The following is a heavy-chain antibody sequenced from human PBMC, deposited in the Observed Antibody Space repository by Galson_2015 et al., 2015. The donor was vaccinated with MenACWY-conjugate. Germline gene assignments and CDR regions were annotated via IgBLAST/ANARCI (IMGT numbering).Heavy chain of an antibody. V-gene: IGHV1-18*01. CDR2: INVYSGNT. D-gene: IGHD6-19*01. CDR1: GYTFRVHD. Sequence: SVKVSCKASGYTFRVHDINWVRQAPGQGLGWMGWINVYSGNTGYAEKFQGRVTMTADTSTSTAYMELRSLRSDDTAVYFCARETLGSGWYFFDFWGQGTPVTVSS. CDR3: ARETLGSGWYFFDF. J-gene: IGHJ4*02.